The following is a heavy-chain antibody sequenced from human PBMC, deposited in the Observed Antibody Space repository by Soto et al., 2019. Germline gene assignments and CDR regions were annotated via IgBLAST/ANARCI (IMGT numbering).Heavy chain of an antibody. V-gene: IGHV3-23*01. Sequence: LRLSCAASGFMFSSYAMSWVRQAPGKGLEWVSGVSGSGGSTYYADSVKGRFTISRHNSKNTLYLQMNSLRAEDTAVYYCARGPFTTVGYYYYGMDVWGQGTTVTVSS. D-gene: IGHD2-15*01. CDR3: ARGPFTTVGYYYYGMDV. CDR1: GFMFSSYA. CDR2: VSGSGGST. J-gene: IGHJ6*02.